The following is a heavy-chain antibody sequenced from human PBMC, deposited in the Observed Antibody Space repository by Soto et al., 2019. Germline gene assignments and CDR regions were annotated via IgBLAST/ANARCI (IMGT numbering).Heavy chain of an antibody. CDR3: ARVGLYCGGDCYSSGDAFDI. Sequence: EVQLVESGGGLVKPGGSLRLSCAASGFTFSSYSMNWVRQAPGKGLEWVSSISSSSSYIHYADSVKGRFTISRDNAKNSLYLQMNSLRAEDTAVYYCARVGLYCGGDCYSSGDAFDIWGQGTMVTVSS. CDR2: ISSSSSYI. J-gene: IGHJ3*02. V-gene: IGHV3-21*01. CDR1: GFTFSSYS. D-gene: IGHD2-21*02.